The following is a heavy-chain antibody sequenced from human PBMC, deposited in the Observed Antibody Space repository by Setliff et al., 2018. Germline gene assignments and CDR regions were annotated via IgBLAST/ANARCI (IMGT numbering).Heavy chain of an antibody. J-gene: IGHJ4*02. V-gene: IGHV4-59*04. CDR1: GGSISPYF. CDR3: ASQRLARYFDN. D-gene: IGHD2-21*01. Sequence: SETLSLTCNVSGGSISPYFWSWIRQPPGKGLEWIGIMFDNVGTFYNPSLKSRVTMSVDTSKGELSLKLTFVTAADTAVYYCASQRLARYFDNWGQGTLVTVSS. CDR2: MFDNVGT.